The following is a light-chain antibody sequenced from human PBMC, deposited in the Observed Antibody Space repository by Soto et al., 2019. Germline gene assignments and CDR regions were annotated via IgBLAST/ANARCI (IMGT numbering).Light chain of an antibody. CDR1: QSVSSSY. V-gene: IGKV3-20*01. CDR3: QQYGSSPWT. Sequence: IVLTQSPGTLSLGPGERATLSFRASQSVSSSYLAWYQQKPGQAPRLLIYGASSRATGIPDRFSGSGSGTDFTLTISRLEPEDFGVYYCQQYGSSPWTFGQGTKVDNK. J-gene: IGKJ1*01. CDR2: GAS.